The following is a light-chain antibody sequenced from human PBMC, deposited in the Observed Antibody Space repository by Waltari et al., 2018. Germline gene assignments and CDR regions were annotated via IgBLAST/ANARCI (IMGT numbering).Light chain of an antibody. Sequence: QSALTQPRSMSGSPGQSVTISCTGTSRDVGAYNYVSWYQQHPGKAPKLMIYDVTKRPSGVPDRFSGSKSGNTASLTIFGLQAEDEADYYCCAYAGSYTFWVFGGGTELTVL. CDR3: CAYAGSYTFWV. V-gene: IGLV2-11*01. J-gene: IGLJ3*02. CDR2: DVT. CDR1: SRDVGAYNY.